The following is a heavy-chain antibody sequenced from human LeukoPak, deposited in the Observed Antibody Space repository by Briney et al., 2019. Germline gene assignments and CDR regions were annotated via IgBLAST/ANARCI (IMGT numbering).Heavy chain of an antibody. CDR3: ARGPH. Sequence: GGSLRLSCAASGFTFTNYWMSWVRQAPGKGLEWVASIKEGGSEKYYVDSVKGRFTISRDNAKNSVYPQVNSLRTEDTAVYYCARGPHWGQGTLVTVSS. J-gene: IGHJ4*02. CDR1: GFTFTNYW. CDR2: IKEGGSEK. V-gene: IGHV3-7*01.